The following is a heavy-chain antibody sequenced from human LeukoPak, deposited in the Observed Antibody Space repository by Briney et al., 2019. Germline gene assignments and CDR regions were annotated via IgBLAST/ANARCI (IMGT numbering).Heavy chain of an antibody. CDR1: EFSVSTYG. CDR2: INTIGNKI. Sequence: GGSLRLSCSASEFSVSTYGMNWVRQAPGRGLEWVSSINTIGNKIYYGDSVKGRFTISRDNSKNTLSLQMNNLRAEDTATYYCAKGRYSSSWAPFDPWGQGTLVTVSS. D-gene: IGHD4-11*01. V-gene: IGHV3-23*05. CDR3: AKGRYSSSWAPFDP. J-gene: IGHJ5*02.